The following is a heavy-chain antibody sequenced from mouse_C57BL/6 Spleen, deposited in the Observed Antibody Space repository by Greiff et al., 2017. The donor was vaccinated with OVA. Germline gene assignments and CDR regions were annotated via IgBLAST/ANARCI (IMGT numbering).Heavy chain of an antibody. J-gene: IGHJ1*03. V-gene: IGHV5-17*01. CDR1: GFTFSDYG. CDR3: AVITTVVARGYFDV. CDR2: ISSGSSTI. Sequence: EVQLVESGGGLVKPGGSLKLSCAASGFTFSDYGMHWVRQAPEKGLEWVAYISSGSSTIYYADTVKGRFTISRDNAKNTLFLQMTSLRSEDTAMYYCAVITTVVARGYFDVWGTGTTVTVSS. D-gene: IGHD1-1*01.